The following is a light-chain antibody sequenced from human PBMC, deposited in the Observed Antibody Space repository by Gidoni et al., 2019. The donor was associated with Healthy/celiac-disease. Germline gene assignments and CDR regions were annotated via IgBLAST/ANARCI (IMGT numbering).Light chain of an antibody. V-gene: IGLV1-51*02. CDR3: GTWDSSLSAGV. CDR1: SSNIGNNY. CDR2: ENN. J-gene: IGLJ3*02. Sequence: QSVLTQPPSVSAAPGPNVTISCAGSSSNIGNNYVSWYQQLPGTAPKLLIYENNKRPSGIPDRFSCSKSGTSATLGITGLQTGDEADYYCGTWDSSLSAGVFGGGTKLTVL.